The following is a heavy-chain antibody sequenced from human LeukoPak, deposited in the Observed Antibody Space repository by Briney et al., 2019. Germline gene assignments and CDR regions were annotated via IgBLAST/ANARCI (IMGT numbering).Heavy chain of an antibody. CDR2: ITGNGAGT. V-gene: IGHV3-23*01. Sequence: GGSLRLSCGASGFTFNSYAMTWVRQAPGKGLEWISTITGNGAGTYYADSVKGRLTISRDNSKNTLYLQMNSLRAEDTAVYYCASQSQGFDYWGQGTLVTVSS. CDR1: GFTFNSYA. J-gene: IGHJ4*02. CDR3: ASQSQGFDY.